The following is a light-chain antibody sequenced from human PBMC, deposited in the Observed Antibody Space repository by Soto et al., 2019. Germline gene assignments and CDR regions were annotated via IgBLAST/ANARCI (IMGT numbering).Light chain of an antibody. V-gene: IGKV3-15*01. CDR3: QHYSNWPPT. CDR1: QNVHSN. J-gene: IGKJ3*01. Sequence: EVVMTQSPATLSVSPGERATLFCRASQNVHSNIAWYQQKPGQAPSLLISYASTRATGIPARFSGSGSGTEFTLTISSLQSEDFGVYYCQHYSNWPPTFGPGTKVEIK. CDR2: YAS.